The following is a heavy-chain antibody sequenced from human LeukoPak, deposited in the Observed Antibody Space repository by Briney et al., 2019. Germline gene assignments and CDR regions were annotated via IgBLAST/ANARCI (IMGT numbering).Heavy chain of an antibody. D-gene: IGHD5-12*01. CDR3: VRDGGTTGYDLLDY. V-gene: IGHV3-7*01. Sequence: GGSLRLSCTASGFTFRSYWMSWVRQAPGKGLEWVANINQDGSEKYHVDSVKCRFTISRDNAKNSVYLQMHSLTAEDTAVYYGVRDGGTTGYDLLDYWGQGTLLTVSS. CDR2: INQDGSEK. J-gene: IGHJ4*02. CDR1: GFTFRSYW.